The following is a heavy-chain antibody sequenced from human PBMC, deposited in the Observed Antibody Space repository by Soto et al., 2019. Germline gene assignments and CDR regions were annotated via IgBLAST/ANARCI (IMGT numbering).Heavy chain of an antibody. CDR2: IYWDDDK. V-gene: IGHV2-5*02. CDR1: GFSLSTRGVG. Sequence: QITLKESGPTLVKPTQTLTLTCTFSGFSLSTRGVGVGWIRQPPGKALEWLALIYWDDDKRYSPSLKSRLTITKDTSKNRVVLTLTNMDPADTATYYCAHRGTVTPSSPRRYFDLWGRGTLVTVSS. CDR3: AHRGTVTPSSPRRYFDL. D-gene: IGHD4-17*01. J-gene: IGHJ2*01.